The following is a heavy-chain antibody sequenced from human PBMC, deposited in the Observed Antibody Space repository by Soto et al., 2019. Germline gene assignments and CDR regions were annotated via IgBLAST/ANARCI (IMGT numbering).Heavy chain of an antibody. CDR2: INHSGST. V-gene: IGHV4-34*01. Sequence: PAETLSLTCAVDGGSFSGYYWTWIRQPPGTGLEWIGEINHSGSTNYNPSLKSRVTISVDTSKNQFSLKLTSVTAADTAVYYCARDKITGLFDYWGQGILVTVSS. CDR1: GGSFSGYY. CDR3: ARDKITGLFDY. D-gene: IGHD2-8*02. J-gene: IGHJ4*02.